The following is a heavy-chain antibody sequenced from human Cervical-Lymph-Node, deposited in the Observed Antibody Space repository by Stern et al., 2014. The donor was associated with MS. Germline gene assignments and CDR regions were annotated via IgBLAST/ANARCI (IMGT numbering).Heavy chain of an antibody. V-gene: IGHV2-5*02. CDR3: AHSRVKYCRGGTCYSSLFDY. J-gene: IGHJ4*02. Sequence: QVTLRESGPTLVKPTQTVTLTCTLSGFSVTTAGVGVGWIRQPPGKALEWLALLYWDDAKLYSPSLKNRLTITKDTSKNQVVLTMTNVDPVDTATYYCAHSRVKYCRGGTCYSSLFDYWGQGTLVTVSS. D-gene: IGHD2-15*01. CDR1: GFSVTTAGVG. CDR2: LYWDDAK.